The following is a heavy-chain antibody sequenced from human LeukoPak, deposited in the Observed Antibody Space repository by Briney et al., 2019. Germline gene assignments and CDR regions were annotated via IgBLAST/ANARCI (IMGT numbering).Heavy chain of an antibody. CDR3: VKEGAAMVMGFDY. CDR1: GFTFSSYA. J-gene: IGHJ4*02. V-gene: IGHV3-64D*06. D-gene: IGHD5-18*01. Sequence: GGSLRLSCSASGFTFSSYAMHWVRQAPGKGLEYVSAISSNGGSTYYADSVKGRFTISRDNSKNTLYLQMSSLRAEDTAVYYCVKEGAAMVMGFDYWGQGPLVTVSS. CDR2: ISSNGGST.